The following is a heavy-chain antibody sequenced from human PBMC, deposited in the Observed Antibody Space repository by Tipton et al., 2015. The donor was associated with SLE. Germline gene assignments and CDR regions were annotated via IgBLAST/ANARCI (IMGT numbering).Heavy chain of an antibody. J-gene: IGHJ4*02. CDR1: GGSISSHY. CDR2: IYYSGST. D-gene: IGHD3-10*01. CDR3: ARSVYYGSPFDY. V-gene: IGHV4-59*11. Sequence: TLSLICTVSGGSISSHYWSWIRQPPGKGLEWIGYIYYSGSTNYNPSLKSRVTISVDTSKNQFSLKLSSVTAADTAVYYCARSVYYGSPFDYWGQGTLVTVSS.